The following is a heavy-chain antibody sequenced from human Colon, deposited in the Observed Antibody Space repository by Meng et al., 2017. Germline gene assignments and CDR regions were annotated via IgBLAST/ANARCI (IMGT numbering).Heavy chain of an antibody. D-gene: IGHD6-25*01. CDR1: GFTFSTYA. CDR2: VSYDGSLQ. J-gene: IGHJ2*01. V-gene: IGHV3-30*01. Sequence: GGSLRLSCAASGFTFSTYAMHWVRQAPGKGPEWVAIVSYDGSLQYYANSVKGRFIISRDNSKNSLYLQMNSLRTEDTALYYCAGDAAERQRRPWYFDLWGRGTLVTVSS. CDR3: AGDAAERQRRPWYFDL.